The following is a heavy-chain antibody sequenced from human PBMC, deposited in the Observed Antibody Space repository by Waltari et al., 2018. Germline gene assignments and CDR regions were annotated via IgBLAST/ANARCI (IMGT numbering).Heavy chain of an antibody. CDR2: IYYSGST. CDR3: ARHTPNSHYYDSSGLVDY. D-gene: IGHD3-22*01. V-gene: IGHV4-39*01. Sequence: QLQLQESGPGLVKPSETLSLTCTVSGGSISSSSYYWGWIRQPPGKGLEWIGSIYYSGSTAYNPSLKSRVTISVDTSKNQFSLKLSSVTAADTAVYYCARHTPNSHYYDSSGLVDYWGQGTLVTVSS. J-gene: IGHJ4*02. CDR1: GGSISSSSYY.